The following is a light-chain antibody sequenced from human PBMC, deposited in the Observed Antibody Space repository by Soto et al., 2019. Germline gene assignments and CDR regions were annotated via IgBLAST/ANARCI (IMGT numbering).Light chain of an antibody. J-gene: IGKJ4*01. CDR3: QQSHSSPLS. CDR1: QSISRN. V-gene: IGKV1-39*01. Sequence: IQMTQSPSSLSASVGVRVTITCRASQSISRNLNWYHQKPGKAPELLIYTASNLQSGVPSRFSGSGSGTDFALTISSLQPEDSAVYYCQQSHSSPLSVGGGTKVDIK. CDR2: TAS.